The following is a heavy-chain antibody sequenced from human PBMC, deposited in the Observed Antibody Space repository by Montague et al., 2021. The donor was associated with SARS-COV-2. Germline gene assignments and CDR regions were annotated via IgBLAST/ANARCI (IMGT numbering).Heavy chain of an antibody. J-gene: IGHJ4*02. CDR1: GFTFSSYA. CDR3: AKAGIKYDYGDFFDY. CDR2: ISGNGGST. V-gene: IGHV3-23*01. D-gene: IGHD4-17*01. Sequence: SLRLSCAASGFTFSSYAMSWVRQAPGKGLEWVSAISGNGGSTYYADSVKGRFTISRDNSKNTLYLQMNSLRAEDTAVYYCAKAGIKYDYGDFFDYWGQGTLVTVSS.